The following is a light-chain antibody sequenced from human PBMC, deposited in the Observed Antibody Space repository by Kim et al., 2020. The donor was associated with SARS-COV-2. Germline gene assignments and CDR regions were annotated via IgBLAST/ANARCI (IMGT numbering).Light chain of an antibody. CDR3: NSRDNNDNVL. J-gene: IGLJ2*01. CDR1: SLRTYY. V-gene: IGLV3-19*01. CDR2: GKN. Sequence: VAMEQTVRTTCQGDSLRTYYTTWFRQKPGQAPIVVFYGKNNRPSGIPDRFSGSSTGNTASLTIAATQAGDEADYYCNSRDNNDNVLFGGGTRLTVL.